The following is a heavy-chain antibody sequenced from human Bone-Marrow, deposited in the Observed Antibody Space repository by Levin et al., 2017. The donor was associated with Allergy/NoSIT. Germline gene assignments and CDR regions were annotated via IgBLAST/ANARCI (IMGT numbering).Heavy chain of an antibody. J-gene: IGHJ4*02. CDR2: INPSGGST. Sequence: ASVKVSCKASGYTFTSYYMHWVRQAPGQGLEWMGIINPSGGSTSYAQKFQGRVTMTRDTSTSTVYMELSSLRSEDTAVYYCARGAVAGIFRVPFDYWGQGTLVTVSS. CDR1: GYTFTSYY. V-gene: IGHV1-46*01. CDR3: ARGAVAGIFRVPFDY. D-gene: IGHD6-19*01.